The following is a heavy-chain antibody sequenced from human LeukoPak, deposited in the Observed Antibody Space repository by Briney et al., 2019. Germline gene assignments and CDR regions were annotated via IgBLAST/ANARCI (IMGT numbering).Heavy chain of an antibody. Sequence: PSETLSLTCNISGYSISNNYYWGWIRQPPGQGLEWIGSMHHSGSTFISPSLNSRVTISMQTSKNQFSLKLGSVTAADTAVYYCARRAPSRRITMVRGATPVAFDIWGQGTMVTVSS. CDR2: MHHSGST. D-gene: IGHD3-10*01. J-gene: IGHJ3*02. V-gene: IGHV4-38-2*02. CDR3: ARRAPSRRITMVRGATPVAFDI. CDR1: GYSISNNYY.